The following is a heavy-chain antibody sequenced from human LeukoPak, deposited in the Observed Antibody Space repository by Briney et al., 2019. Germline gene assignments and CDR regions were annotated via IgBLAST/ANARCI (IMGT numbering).Heavy chain of an antibody. Sequence: GGSLRLSCAASGFTFSSYAMSWVRQAPGKGLEWVTVISGSGGSTYYADSVRGRFTISRDNSKNTLYLQMNSLRAEDTAVYYCAKNLLGAQDYWGQGTLVTVSS. V-gene: IGHV3-23*01. CDR1: GFTFSSYA. CDR3: AKNLLGAQDY. D-gene: IGHD1-26*01. J-gene: IGHJ4*02. CDR2: ISGSGGST.